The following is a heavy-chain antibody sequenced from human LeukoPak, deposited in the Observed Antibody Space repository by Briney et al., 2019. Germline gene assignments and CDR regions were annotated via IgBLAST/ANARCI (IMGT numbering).Heavy chain of an antibody. CDR2: ISSNGGST. D-gene: IGHD4-17*01. V-gene: IGHV3-64*01. CDR3: ARVRAGYGDYDY. J-gene: IGHJ4*02. Sequence: PGGSLRPSCAASGFTFSSYAMHWVRQAPGKGLEYVSAISSNGGSTYYANSVKGRFTISRDNSKNTLYLQMGSLRAEDMAVYYCARVRAGYGDYDYWGQGTLVTVSS. CDR1: GFTFSSYA.